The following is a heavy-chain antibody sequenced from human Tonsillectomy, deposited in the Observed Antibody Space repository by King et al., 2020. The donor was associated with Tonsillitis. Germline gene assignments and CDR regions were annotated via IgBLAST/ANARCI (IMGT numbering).Heavy chain of an antibody. V-gene: IGHV3-9*01. CDR2: WNSGTT. CDR3: GLDLVPGGMDV. D-gene: IGHD2-8*02. J-gene: IGHJ6*02. Sequence: EVQLVESGGALIQPGRSLRLSCAASGIRLGHHAMHWVRQVPGKGLEWVSGWNSGTTDYADSVKGRFTISIDNAKNSLYLQMNSLRVEDTALYYCGLDLVPGGMDVWGQGTTVTVSS. CDR1: GIRLGHHA.